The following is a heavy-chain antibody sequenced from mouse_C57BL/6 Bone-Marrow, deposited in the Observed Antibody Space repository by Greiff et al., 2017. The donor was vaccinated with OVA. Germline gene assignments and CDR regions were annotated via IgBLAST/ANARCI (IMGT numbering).Heavy chain of an antibody. CDR2: ISNGGGST. CDR1: GFTFSDYY. Sequence: DVMLVESGGGLVQPGGSLKLSCAASGFTFSDYYMYWVRQTPEKRLEWVAYISNGGGSTYYPDTVKGRFTISRDNAKNTLYLQMSRLKSEDTAMYYCARHGDGYPFAYWGQGTLVTVSA. J-gene: IGHJ3*01. D-gene: IGHD2-3*01. V-gene: IGHV5-12*01. CDR3: ARHGDGYPFAY.